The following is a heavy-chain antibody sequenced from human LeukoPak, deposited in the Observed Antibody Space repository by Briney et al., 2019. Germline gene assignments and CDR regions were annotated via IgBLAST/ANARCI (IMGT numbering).Heavy chain of an antibody. V-gene: IGHV4-59*11. D-gene: IGHD3-22*01. CDR3: ARSPYYYDSSGYYKDAFDI. J-gene: IGHJ3*02. CDR2: IYYSGST. Sequence: PSETLSLTCTVSGGSISSHYWSWIRQPPGKGLEWIGYIYYSGSTNYNPSLKSRITISVDTSKNQFSLKLSSVTAADTAVYYCARSPYYYDSSGYYKDAFDIWGQGTMVTVSS. CDR1: GGSISSHY.